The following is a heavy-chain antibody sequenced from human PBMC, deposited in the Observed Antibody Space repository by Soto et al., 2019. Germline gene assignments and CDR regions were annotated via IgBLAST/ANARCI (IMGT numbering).Heavy chain of an antibody. D-gene: IGHD3-10*01. CDR1: GGSFSDYY. CDR3: ARERLYYDSGTYASFDY. J-gene: IGHJ4*02. CDR2: INHSGST. V-gene: IGHV4-34*01. Sequence: PSETLSLTCAVYGGSFSDYYWSWIRQPPGKGLQWIGDINHSGSTTYNPSLKSRVTISVDTSKKHFSLKLSSVTAADTAVYYCARERLYYDSGTYASFDYWGQGTLVTVSS.